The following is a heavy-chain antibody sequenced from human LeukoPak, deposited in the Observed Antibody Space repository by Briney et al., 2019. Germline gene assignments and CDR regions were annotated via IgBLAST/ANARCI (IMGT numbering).Heavy chain of an antibody. Sequence: ASVKVSCKASGYTFTGYYMHCVRQAPGPRLEWMGWINPNSGGTNYAQKFQGRVTMTRDTSIRTAYMELSRLRSDYAAVYYCARDLSTWELLDRGEEIWFDPWGKVTLVTVSS. J-gene: IGHJ5*02. CDR3: ARDLSTWELLDRGEEIWFDP. CDR1: GYTFTGYY. V-gene: IGHV1-2*02. CDR2: INPNSGGT. D-gene: IGHD1-26*01.